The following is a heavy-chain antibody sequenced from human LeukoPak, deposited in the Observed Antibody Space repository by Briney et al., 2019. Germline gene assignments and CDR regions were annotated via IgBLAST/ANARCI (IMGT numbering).Heavy chain of an antibody. CDR3: ARDGIAVALRGTFDY. V-gene: IGHV1-18*01. CDR1: GYTFTSYG. J-gene: IGHJ4*02. D-gene: IGHD6-19*01. CDR2: ISAYNGNT. Sequence: ASVKVSCKASGYTFTSYGISWVRQAPGQGLEWMGWISAYNGNTHYAQKLQGRVTMTIDTSTSTAYMELRSLRSDDTAVYYCARDGIAVALRGTFDYWGQGTLVTVSS.